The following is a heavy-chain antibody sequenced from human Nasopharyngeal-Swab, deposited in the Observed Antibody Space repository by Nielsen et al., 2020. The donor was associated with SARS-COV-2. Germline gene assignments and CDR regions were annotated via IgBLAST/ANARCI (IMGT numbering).Heavy chain of an antibody. D-gene: IGHD4-17*01. J-gene: IGHJ3*02. CDR1: GDTFISYA. CDR2: IIPISGTA. CDR3: ARDSGRRRNDYGNSMHAFDI. Sequence: SVKVSCKASGDTFISYAFSWVRQAPGQGLEWVGGIIPISGTAHYAQKFQGRVTITADKPTSTAYMDLTSLRSDDTAVYYCARDSGRRRNDYGNSMHAFDIWGQGTLVTVSS. V-gene: IGHV1-69*06.